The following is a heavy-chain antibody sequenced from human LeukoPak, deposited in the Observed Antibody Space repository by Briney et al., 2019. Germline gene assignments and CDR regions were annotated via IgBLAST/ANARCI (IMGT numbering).Heavy chain of an antibody. J-gene: IGHJ4*02. CDR2: IIPIFGTA. CDR1: GYTFTSYG. D-gene: IGHD3-10*01. V-gene: IGHV1-69*13. Sequence: GASVKVSCKASGYTFTSYGISWVRQAPGQGLEWMGGIIPIFGTANYAQKFQGRVTITADESTSTAYMELSSLRSEDTAVYYCAQEGGSGSFKLDYWGQGTLVTVSS. CDR3: AQEGGSGSFKLDY.